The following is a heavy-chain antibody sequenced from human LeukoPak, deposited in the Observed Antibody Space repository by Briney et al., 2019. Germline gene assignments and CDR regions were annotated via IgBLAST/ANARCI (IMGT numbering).Heavy chain of an antibody. CDR1: GFTFSDYY. CDR2: ISSSGSTI. CDR3: ARDGWAGYSSSPWGFDY. D-gene: IGHD6-6*01. J-gene: IGHJ4*02. V-gene: IGHV3-11*01. Sequence: PGGSLRLSCAASGFTFSDYYMSWIRQAPGKGLEWVSYISSSGSTIYYADSVKGRFTISRDNAKNSLYLQMNSLRAEDTAVYYCARDGWAGYSSSPWGFDYWGQGTPVTVSS.